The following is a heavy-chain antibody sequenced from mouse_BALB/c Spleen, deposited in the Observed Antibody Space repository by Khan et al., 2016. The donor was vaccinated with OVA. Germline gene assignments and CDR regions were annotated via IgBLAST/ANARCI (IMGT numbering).Heavy chain of an antibody. Sequence: EVQLQQSGPELVKPGASVKISCKTSGYTFTEYTMHWVQQSHGKSLEWIGRINPNNGGTSYNQKFKGKATLTADTSSTTAYMELRSLTSEESAVYYSGRRDYYAYFWFFAVWGAGTSVTVSS. CDR3: GRRDYYAYFWFFAV. J-gene: IGHJ1*01. CDR2: INPNNGGT. V-gene: IGHV1-22*01. CDR1: GYTFTEYT. D-gene: IGHD1-2*01.